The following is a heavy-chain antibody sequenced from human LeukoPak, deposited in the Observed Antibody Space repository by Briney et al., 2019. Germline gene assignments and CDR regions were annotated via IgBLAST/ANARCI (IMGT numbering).Heavy chain of an antibody. J-gene: IGHJ4*02. Sequence: GGSLRLSCAASGFTFSTYWMSWVRQAPGRGLEWLDNIKPDGSEKYYVDSVKGRFTISRDNAKNSLYLQMNSLRAEDTAVYYRVGGYCSSPNCYAFDYWGKGPLVTVSS. V-gene: IGHV3-7*04. CDR3: VGGYCSSPNCYAFDY. CDR2: IKPDGSEK. D-gene: IGHD2-2*01. CDR1: GFTFSTYW.